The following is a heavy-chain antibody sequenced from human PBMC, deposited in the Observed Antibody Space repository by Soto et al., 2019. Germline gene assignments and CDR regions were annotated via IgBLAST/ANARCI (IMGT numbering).Heavy chain of an antibody. J-gene: IGHJ4*02. D-gene: IGHD1-26*01. CDR3: ANRPRALLTFDY. Sequence: EVQLVDSGGGLVQPGGSLRLSCAASGFIFSNYVMSWVRQAPGKGLEWVSFISDSGATSYYADSVKRRITISKDNSKNTLYLQMNLLRAEDTAIYCCANRPRALLTFDYWGQGTLVTVSS. CDR2: ISDSGATS. CDR1: GFIFSNYV. V-gene: IGHV3-23*04.